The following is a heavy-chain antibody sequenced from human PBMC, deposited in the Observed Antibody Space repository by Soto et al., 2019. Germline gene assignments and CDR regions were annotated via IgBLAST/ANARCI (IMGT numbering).Heavy chain of an antibody. J-gene: IGHJ5*02. Sequence: SETLSLTCTVSGGSISSGDYSWSWVRQSPGKGLEWIGHIYNSGITYYNPSLKSRVVISIDTSRNQFSLRLNSLTAADRAVYFCARGVTVFGLVSRFWFDPWGRGTVVTAPQ. V-gene: IGHV4-30-4*01. CDR2: IYNSGIT. D-gene: IGHD3-3*01. CDR3: ARGVTVFGLVSRFWFDP. CDR1: GGSISSGDYS.